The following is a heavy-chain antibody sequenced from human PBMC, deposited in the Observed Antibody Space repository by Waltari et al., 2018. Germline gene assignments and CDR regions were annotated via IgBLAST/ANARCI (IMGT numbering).Heavy chain of an antibody. Sequence: EVRLEESGGTSVQPGGSLSLSCATSGFTFGNYWMSWVGQAPGKGVERVGNNNQDGSEVHSVDSVKGRPFSSRDNSKNALFLEMNSLRGEDSGVYYCAREATATSLDHWGQGTLVRVSS. CDR2: NNQDGSEV. CDR3: AREATATSLDH. V-gene: IGHV3-7*01. CDR1: GFTFGNYW. D-gene: IGHD4-17*01. J-gene: IGHJ4*02.